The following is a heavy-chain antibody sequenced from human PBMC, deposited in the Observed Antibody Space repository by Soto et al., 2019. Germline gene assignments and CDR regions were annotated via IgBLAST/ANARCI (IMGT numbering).Heavy chain of an antibody. Sequence: EVQLVESGGGLVQPGGSLRLSCAASGFTFSSYWMSWVRQAPGKGLEWVANIKQDGSEKYYVDYVKGRFTISRDNAKHPLYLQMNSLRAWDTAVYYCASSRGYSYAPHFHYWGQGTLVTVSS. CDR2: IKQDGSEK. D-gene: IGHD5-18*01. CDR3: ASSRGYSYAPHFHY. CDR1: GFTFSSYW. V-gene: IGHV3-7*03. J-gene: IGHJ4*02.